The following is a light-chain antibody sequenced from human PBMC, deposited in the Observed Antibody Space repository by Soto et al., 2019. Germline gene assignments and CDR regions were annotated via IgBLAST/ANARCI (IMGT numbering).Light chain of an antibody. CDR2: DVS. CDR3: SSYTSSSTGV. Sequence: QSALTQPASVSGSPGQSITISCTGTSSDVGGYNYVSWYQQHPGKAPKLMIYDVSNRPSGVSNRFSGSKSGNTASLTISGXXXXXEADYYCSSYTSSSTGVFGGGTQLTVL. J-gene: IGLJ2*01. V-gene: IGLV2-14*01. CDR1: SSDVGGYNY.